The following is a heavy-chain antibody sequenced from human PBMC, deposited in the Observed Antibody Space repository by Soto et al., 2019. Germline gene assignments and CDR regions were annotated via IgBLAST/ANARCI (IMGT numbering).Heavy chain of an antibody. CDR1: GGTFSSYA. CDR2: IIPIFGTA. J-gene: IGHJ4*02. V-gene: IGHV1-69*13. CDR3: ARDPRYCSSTSCSYYFDY. D-gene: IGHD2-2*01. Sequence: SVKVSCKASGGTFSSYAISWVRQAPGQGLEWMGGIIPIFGTANYAQKFQGRVTITADESTSTAYMELSSLRSEDTAVYYCARDPRYCSSTSCSYYFDYWGQGTLVTVSS.